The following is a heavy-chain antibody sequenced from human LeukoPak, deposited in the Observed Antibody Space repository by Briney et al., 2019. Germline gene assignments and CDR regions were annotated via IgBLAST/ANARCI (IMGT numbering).Heavy chain of an antibody. CDR2: ISAYNGNT. CDR1: AYTFTSYG. Sequence: GASVKVSCKASAYTFTSYGISWVRQAPGQGLEWMGWISAYNGNTSYAQKFQGRVTMTTDTSTSTAYMELRSLRSDDTAVYYCARASESGWREFDYWGQGTLVTVSS. CDR3: ARASESGWREFDY. D-gene: IGHD6-19*01. V-gene: IGHV1-18*01. J-gene: IGHJ4*02.